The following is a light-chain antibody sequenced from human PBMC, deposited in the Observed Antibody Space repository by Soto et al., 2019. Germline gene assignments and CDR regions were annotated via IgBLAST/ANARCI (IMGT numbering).Light chain of an antibody. CDR1: SSNIGAGYD. V-gene: IGLV1-40*01. CDR3: QSYESSLSGYV. Sequence: QSVLTQPPSVSGAPGQRVTISCTGSSSNIGAGYDVQWYQQLPGTAPKLLIYGNSNRPSGVPDRFSGSKSGTSASLAITGLQAEDEADYYCQSYESSLSGYVFGTGTKVTVL. J-gene: IGLJ1*01. CDR2: GNS.